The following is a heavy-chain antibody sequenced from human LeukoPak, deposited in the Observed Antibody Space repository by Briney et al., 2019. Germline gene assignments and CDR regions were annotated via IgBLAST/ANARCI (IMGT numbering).Heavy chain of an antibody. CDR1: GFSFSSYE. D-gene: IGHD6-13*01. CDR2: ISSSSSYI. CDR3: ARESWSGSSWETTDY. V-gene: IGHV3-21*01. J-gene: IGHJ4*02. Sequence: GGSLRLSCAASGFSFSSYEMNWVRQAPGKGLEWVSSISSSSSYIYYADSVKGRFTISRDNAKNSLYLQMNSLRAEDTAVYYCARESWSGSSWETTDYWGQGTLVTASS.